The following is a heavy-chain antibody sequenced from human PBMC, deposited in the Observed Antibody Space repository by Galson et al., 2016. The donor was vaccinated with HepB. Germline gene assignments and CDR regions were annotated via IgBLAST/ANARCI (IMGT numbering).Heavy chain of an antibody. V-gene: IGHV3-73*01. Sequence: SLRLSCAASGFSFSGSVMYWVRQASGKGLEWVGRIRSKANNYATAYAASGKGRFTISRDDSTNTAYLQMNNWKIEDTAVYYCTSGCDPTYYFYGMDVWGQGTTVTVAS. CDR3: TSGCDPTYYFYGMDV. D-gene: IGHD6-19*01. CDR1: GFSFSGSV. CDR2: IRSKANNYAT. J-gene: IGHJ6*02.